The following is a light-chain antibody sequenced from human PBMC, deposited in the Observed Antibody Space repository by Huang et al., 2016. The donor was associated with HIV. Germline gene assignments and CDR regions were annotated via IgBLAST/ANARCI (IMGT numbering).Light chain of an antibody. V-gene: IGKV1-33*01. Sequence: DIQMTQSPSSLSASVGDRVTITCQASQDISNYLNWYQQKPGKAPKLLIYDASNWETGVPSRLSGSGSGTDFTFTISSLQPEDIATYYCQQYDNLLALTFGGGTKVEIK. CDR2: DAS. CDR1: QDISNY. CDR3: QQYDNLLALT. J-gene: IGKJ4*01.